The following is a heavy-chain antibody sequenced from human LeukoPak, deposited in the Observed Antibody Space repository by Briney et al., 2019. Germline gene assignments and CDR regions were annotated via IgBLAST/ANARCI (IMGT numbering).Heavy chain of an antibody. J-gene: IGHJ4*02. Sequence: GGTLRLSCAASGFTFSSYGMSWVRQAPGKGLEWVSAISGSGGSTYYADSVKGRFTISRDNSKNTLYLQMNSLRAEDTAVYYCAKDPGYSSSWSPYYFDYWGQGTLVTVSS. D-gene: IGHD6-13*01. CDR2: ISGSGGST. CDR3: AKDPGYSSSWSPYYFDY. CDR1: GFTFSSYG. V-gene: IGHV3-23*01.